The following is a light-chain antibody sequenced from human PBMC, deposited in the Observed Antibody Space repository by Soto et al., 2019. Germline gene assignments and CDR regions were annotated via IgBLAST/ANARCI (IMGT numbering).Light chain of an antibody. J-gene: IGKJ1*01. Sequence: EVVRPQSPATLSVSPGERASLSCRASQSVRSYLAWYQQKPGLAPRLLIYDASSRATGVPVRFSGSGSGTEFTLTINSLQSEDFAVYYCLQHNNWWTFGQGTKVDI. CDR2: DAS. CDR1: QSVRSY. CDR3: LQHNNWWT. V-gene: IGKV3-15*01.